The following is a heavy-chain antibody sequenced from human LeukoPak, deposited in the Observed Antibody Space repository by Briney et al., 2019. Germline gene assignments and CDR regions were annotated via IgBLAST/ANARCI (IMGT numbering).Heavy chain of an antibody. J-gene: IGHJ3*02. Sequence: SETLSLTCTVSGGSISSYYWSWMRLPPGKGLEWIGYIYYSGSTNYNPSLKSRVTISVDMSKNQFSLILSSATAADTALYYCARHFTYYYDSSGYPRDAFDIWGQGTMVTVSS. CDR2: IYYSGST. CDR3: ARHFTYYYDSSGYPRDAFDI. V-gene: IGHV4-59*08. CDR1: GGSISSYY. D-gene: IGHD3-22*01.